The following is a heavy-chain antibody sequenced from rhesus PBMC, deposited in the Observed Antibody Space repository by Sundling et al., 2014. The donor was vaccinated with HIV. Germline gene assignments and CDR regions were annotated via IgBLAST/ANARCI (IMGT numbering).Heavy chain of an antibody. V-gene: IGHV3S42*01. D-gene: IGHD3-9*01. CDR3: AQGMIYIDY. J-gene: IGHJ4*01. Sequence: EVQLVETGGGLVQPGGSLKLSCAASGFTFSSYGMSWVRQAPGKGLEWVSTINSGGDSTYYADSSVKGRFTISRDNSKNTLSLQMNSLRVEDTAVYYCAQGMIYIDYWGQGVLVTVSS. CDR1: GFTFSSYG. CDR2: INSGGDST.